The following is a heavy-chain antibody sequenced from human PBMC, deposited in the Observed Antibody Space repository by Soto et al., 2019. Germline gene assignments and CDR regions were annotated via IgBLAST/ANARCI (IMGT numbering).Heavy chain of an antibody. D-gene: IGHD1-1*01. CDR3: ERHRNWKVDY. V-gene: IGHV4-39*01. CDR2: AYYSEST. J-gene: IGHJ4*02. CDR1: GGSIRSSTYQ. Sequence: SETLSLTCTVSGGSIRSSTYQWGWIRQPPGRGLEWIGSAYYSESTYYNPSLKSRVAVSVDTSKNQFSLKVTSVTEADTAVYYCERHRNWKVDYWGQGTLVTVSS.